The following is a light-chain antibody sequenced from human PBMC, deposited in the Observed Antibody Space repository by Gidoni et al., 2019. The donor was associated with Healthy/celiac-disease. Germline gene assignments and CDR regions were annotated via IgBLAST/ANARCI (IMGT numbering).Light chain of an antibody. V-gene: IGKV1-5*03. CDR2: KAS. CDR3: QQYNSYPCS. CDR1: QSISSW. Sequence: DIQMTQSPSTLSASVGDRVTITCRASQSISSWLVWYQQKPGKAPKLLIYKASSLESGVPSRFSGSVSGTEFTLTISSLQPDDFATYYCQQYNSYPCSFGQXTKLEIK. J-gene: IGKJ2*04.